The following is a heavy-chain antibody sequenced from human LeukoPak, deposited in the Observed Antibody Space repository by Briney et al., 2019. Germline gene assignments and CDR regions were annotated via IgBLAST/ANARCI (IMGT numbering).Heavy chain of an antibody. J-gene: IGHJ4*02. V-gene: IGHV3-11*04. D-gene: IGHD3-3*01. CDR1: GFTFGDYY. Sequence: PGGSLRLSCAASGFTFGDYYMSWIRQAPGKGLEWVSYISSSGSTIYYADSVKGRFTISRDNAKNSLYLQMNSLRAEDTAVYYCAAKYYDFWSGYYDWGQGTLVTVSS. CDR2: ISSSGSTI. CDR3: AAKYYDFWSGYYD.